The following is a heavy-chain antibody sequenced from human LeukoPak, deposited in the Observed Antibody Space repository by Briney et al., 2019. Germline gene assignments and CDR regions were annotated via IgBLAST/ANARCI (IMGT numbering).Heavy chain of an antibody. CDR1: GYIFTNYW. J-gene: IGHJ3*02. V-gene: IGHV5-51*01. CDR2: IYPGDSDT. Sequence: GESLKISCKGSGYIFTNYWIGWVRQMPGKGLEWMGIIYPGDSDTRYSPSFEGQVTISADKSISTAYLQWSSLKASDTAIYYCARHLDTPLTSDGFDIWGQGTMVTVSS. CDR3: ARHLDTPLTSDGFDI. D-gene: IGHD5-18*01.